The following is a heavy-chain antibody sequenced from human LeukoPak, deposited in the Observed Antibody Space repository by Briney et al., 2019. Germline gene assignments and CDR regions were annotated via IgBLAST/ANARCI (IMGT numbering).Heavy chain of an antibody. D-gene: IGHD3-10*01. CDR3: ARDLVRHYYGSGSYDY. CDR1: GFTFSNAW. Sequence: GGSLRLSCAASGFTFSNAWMSWVRQAPGKGLEWVSYISSSGSTIYYADSVKGRFTISRDNAKNSLYLQMNSLRAEDTAVYYCARDLVRHYYGSGSYDYWGQGTLVTVSS. CDR2: ISSSGSTI. J-gene: IGHJ4*02. V-gene: IGHV3-11*01.